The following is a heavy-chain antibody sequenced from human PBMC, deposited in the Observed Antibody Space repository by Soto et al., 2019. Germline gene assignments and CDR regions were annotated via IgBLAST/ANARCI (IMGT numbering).Heavy chain of an antibody. V-gene: IGHV1-18*01. CDR3: ARGAAYYDFWSGYLESYYYYGMYV. CDR2: ISAYNGNT. D-gene: IGHD3-3*01. CDR1: GYTFTSYC. J-gene: IGHJ6*02. Sequence: ASVKVSCKASGYTFTSYCISWVRQAPGQGLEWMGWISAYNGNTNYAQKLQGRVTMTTDTSTSTAYMELRSLRSDDTAVYYCARGAAYYDFWSGYLESYYYYGMYVWGQGTTVTVSS.